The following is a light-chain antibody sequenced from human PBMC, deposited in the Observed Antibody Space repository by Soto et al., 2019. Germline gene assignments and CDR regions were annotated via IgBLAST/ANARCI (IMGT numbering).Light chain of an antibody. Sequence: DIQMTQSPSSLSASVGDRVTITCRASQSISSYLNWYQQKPGKAPKLLIYAASSLQSGVPSRFSGSGSGTDFTLTISSLQPEDFATYHCQQSYSIPYTFGQWTKLEIK. CDR3: QQSYSIPYT. J-gene: IGKJ2*01. CDR2: AAS. CDR1: QSISSY. V-gene: IGKV1-39*01.